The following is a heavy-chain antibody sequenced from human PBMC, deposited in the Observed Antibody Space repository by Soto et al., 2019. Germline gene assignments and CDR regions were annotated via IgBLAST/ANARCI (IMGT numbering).Heavy chain of an antibody. J-gene: IGHJ4*02. Sequence: PGGPLRLSCAASGFTIATYAMHWVRLAPGKGLEWMAVISYDGSNKYYADSVKGRFTISRDNSKNTLYMQMNSLRAEDTGIYYCAKDHIVAAAPDYRGQGTLVTVSS. CDR2: ISYDGSNK. CDR3: AKDHIVAAAPDY. D-gene: IGHD2-2*01. CDR1: GFTIATYA. V-gene: IGHV3-30*18.